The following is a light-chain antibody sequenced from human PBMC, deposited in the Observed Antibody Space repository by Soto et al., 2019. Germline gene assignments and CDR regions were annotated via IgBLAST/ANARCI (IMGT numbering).Light chain of an antibody. CDR3: RQYGTSLGFP. Sequence: EIVLTQSAGTLSLSPGESATLSCRASQSVSSNFLAWYQEKLGQAPRLXXYGASKRATGIPDRFSGSGSGTDLTLTISRLEHEDFAVYYCRQYGTSLGFPVGGGTKVDIK. CDR2: GAS. J-gene: IGKJ4*01. V-gene: IGKV3-20*01. CDR1: QSVSSNF.